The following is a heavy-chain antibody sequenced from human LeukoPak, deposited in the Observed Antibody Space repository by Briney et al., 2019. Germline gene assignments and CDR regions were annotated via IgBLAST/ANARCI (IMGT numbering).Heavy chain of an antibody. Sequence: GGSLRLSCAASGFTFSHYWMHWVRQAPGKGLMWVSRINSDGSNTTYADSVKGRFTISRDNAKNTLYLEMSSVRAEDRAVYYCARVGTDGYNYDYWGQGTLVTVSS. V-gene: IGHV3-74*01. CDR3: ARVGTDGYNYDY. CDR1: GFTFSHYW. CDR2: INSDGSNT. J-gene: IGHJ4*02. D-gene: IGHD5-24*01.